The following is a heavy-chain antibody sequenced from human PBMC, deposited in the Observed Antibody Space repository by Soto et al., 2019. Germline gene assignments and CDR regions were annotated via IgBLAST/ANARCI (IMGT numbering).Heavy chain of an antibody. CDR2: IYLGGSI. CDR3: ARHPGYYDILTGYTTYYFDS. J-gene: IGHJ4*02. V-gene: IGHV4-59*08. Sequence: PSETLSLTCSVSGGSISSGYWTWIRHPPGKGLEWIGYIYLGGSINYNPSLKSRVIISVDTAKNQFSLKLSSVTAADTAVYYCARHPGYYDILTGYTTYYFDSWGQGILVTVS. CDR1: GGSISSGY. D-gene: IGHD3-9*01.